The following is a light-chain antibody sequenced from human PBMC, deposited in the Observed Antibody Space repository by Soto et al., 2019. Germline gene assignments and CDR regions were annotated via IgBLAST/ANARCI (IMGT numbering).Light chain of an antibody. CDR1: SGDVGSYNL. Sequence: QSALTQPASVSGSPGQSITVSCTGTSGDVGSYNLVSWYQQHPGKAPKLMIHEGSKRPSGVSNRFSGSKSGNTASLTISGLQAEDEAYYYCCSYAGSSIWVFGGGTKLTVL. J-gene: IGLJ3*02. CDR2: EGS. V-gene: IGLV2-23*01. CDR3: CSYAGSSIWV.